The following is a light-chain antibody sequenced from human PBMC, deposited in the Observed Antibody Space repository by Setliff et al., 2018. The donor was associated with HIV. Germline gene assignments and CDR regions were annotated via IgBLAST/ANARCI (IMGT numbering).Light chain of an antibody. V-gene: IGLV2-14*03. CDR3: ASHRDTNTLEV. CDR2: SVT. CDR1: NSDIGSHDY. Sequence: QSVLAQPASVSGSPGQSITISCSGTNSDIGSHDYVSWYRQHPGKAPKLIIFSVTYRPSGVSDRFSGSKSGNTASLTISGLQPEDEADYYCASHRDTNTLEVFGTGTKATVL. J-gene: IGLJ1*01.